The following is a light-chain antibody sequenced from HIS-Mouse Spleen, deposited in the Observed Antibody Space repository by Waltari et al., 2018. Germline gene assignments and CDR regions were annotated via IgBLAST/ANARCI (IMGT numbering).Light chain of an antibody. CDR1: SSNIGSNY. V-gene: IGLV1-47*01. Sequence: QSVLTQPPSASGTPGQRVTISCSGRSSNIGSNYVYWYQQPPETAPKLLIYRNNQRPSGVPDRFSGSKYGTSASLAISGLRSEDEADYYCAAWDDSLSGWVFGGGTKLTVL. CDR3: AAWDDSLSGWV. CDR2: RNN. J-gene: IGLJ3*02.